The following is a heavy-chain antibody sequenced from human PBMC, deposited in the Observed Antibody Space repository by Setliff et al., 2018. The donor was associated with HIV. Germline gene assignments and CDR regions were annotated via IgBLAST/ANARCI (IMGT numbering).Heavy chain of an antibody. CDR1: GFTFSGST. Sequence: LRLSCAASGFTFSGSTIHWVRQASGKGLEWVGRIGSKANSCATAYAASVKGRFTTSREDSKNTAYLQMNSLKTEDTAVYYCKADSSGYPWGQGTLVTVS. V-gene: IGHV3-73*01. D-gene: IGHD3-22*01. CDR3: KADSSGYP. CDR2: IGSKANSCAT. J-gene: IGHJ5*02.